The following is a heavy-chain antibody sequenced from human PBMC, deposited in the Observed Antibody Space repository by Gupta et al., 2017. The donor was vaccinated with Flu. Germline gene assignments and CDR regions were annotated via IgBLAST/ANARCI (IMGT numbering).Heavy chain of an antibody. J-gene: IGHJ6*02. D-gene: IGHD1-20*01. Sequence: EVQLVESGGGLVKPGGSLRLSCAASGFTFSSYSMNWVRQAPGKGLEWVSSISSSSSYIYYADSVKGRFTISRDNAKNSLYLQMNSLRAEDTAVYYCARDVTGTTDYYYYGMDVWGQGTTVTVSS. V-gene: IGHV3-21*01. CDR3: ARDVTGTTDYYYYGMDV. CDR1: GFTFSSYS. CDR2: ISSSSSYI.